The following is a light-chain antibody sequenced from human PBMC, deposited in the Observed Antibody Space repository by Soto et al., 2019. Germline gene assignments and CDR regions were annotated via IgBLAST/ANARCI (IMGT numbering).Light chain of an antibody. Sequence: DIQMTQSPSSLSASVGDTVTITCRASQRIGRLLSWYQQQPGKAPKLLIYDGFTLQGGVPSRFSGSGSGTDFTLTIGSLQPEDVTTYYCQQTDRPPFTFGPGTKVDVK. V-gene: IGKV1-39*01. CDR3: QQTDRPPFT. CDR2: DGF. CDR1: QRIGRL. J-gene: IGKJ3*01.